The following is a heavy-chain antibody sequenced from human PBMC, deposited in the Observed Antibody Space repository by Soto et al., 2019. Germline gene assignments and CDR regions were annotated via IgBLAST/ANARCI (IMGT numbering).Heavy chain of an antibody. D-gene: IGHD5-12*01. CDR3: ARERREQIHDGSELDC. V-gene: IGHV4-4*07. Sequence: SATLSLTCTVSGGSINDYYWGWIRQPAGKGLQWIGPIYTSGSTDYNPPLKSRVTRSIDTSKNQFYLKVTSMTAADAAVYYCARERREQIHDGSELDCGGQGTPVT. CDR2: IYTSGST. J-gene: IGHJ4*02. CDR1: GGSINDYY.